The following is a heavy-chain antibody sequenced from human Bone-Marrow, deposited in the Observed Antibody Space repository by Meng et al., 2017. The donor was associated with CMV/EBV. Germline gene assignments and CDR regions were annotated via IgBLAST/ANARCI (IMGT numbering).Heavy chain of an antibody. CDR1: GFSYCSYA. V-gene: IGHV3-23*01. J-gene: IGHJ4*02. CDR2: ISGDAVST. CDR3: AKVGESSAWSLEY. D-gene: IGHD6-19*01. Sequence: AAGFSYCSYAMGWVRQAPGKGLGWVSAISGDAVSTYYADSVKGRFTISRDNSENTLYLQMKSLRAEDTAVYYCAKVGESSAWSLEYWGQGTLVTVSS.